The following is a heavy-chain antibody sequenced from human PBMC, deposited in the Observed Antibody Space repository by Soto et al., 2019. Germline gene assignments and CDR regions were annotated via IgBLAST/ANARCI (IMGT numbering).Heavy chain of an antibody. V-gene: IGHV3-23*01. J-gene: IGHJ4*02. CDR3: AKNRQLRSYYESAGHYDN. Sequence: EVELLESGGGLVQPGGSLRLSCVASGFTFKNYDMRWIRQAPGKGLEWVSGISGSGGVTYYADSVKGRFTISRDNSKNTLYLQMNSLRADDTAIYYCAKNRQLRSYYESAGHYDNWGQGTLGTVSS. CDR1: GFTFKNYD. D-gene: IGHD3-10*01. CDR2: ISGSGGVT.